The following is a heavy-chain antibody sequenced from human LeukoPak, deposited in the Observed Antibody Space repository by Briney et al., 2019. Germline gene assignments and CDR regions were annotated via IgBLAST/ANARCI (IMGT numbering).Heavy chain of an antibody. CDR2: IKQDGSET. CDR1: GFTFNTYW. CDR3: AKEVFRYGYHGLDV. J-gene: IGHJ6*02. D-gene: IGHD5-18*01. Sequence: GGSLRLSCAVSGFTFNTYWMSWVRQAPGKGLEWVAIIKQDGSETYYVDSVKGRFAISRDNTKNSLYLQMNSLRAEDTAVYYCAKEVFRYGYHGLDVWGQGTTVTVSS. V-gene: IGHV3-7*03.